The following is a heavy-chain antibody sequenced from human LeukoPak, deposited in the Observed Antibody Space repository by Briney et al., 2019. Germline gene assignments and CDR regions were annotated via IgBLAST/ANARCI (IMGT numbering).Heavy chain of an antibody. D-gene: IGHD1-14*01. V-gene: IGHV4-38-2*02. CDR3: ARGLNNRKSGRRFDVFEI. CDR2: IYHSGRT. Sequence: SETLSLTCIVSGYSISSGYYWGWIRQSPGKGLEWIGSIYHSGRTYYNPSLKSRVTISADTSKNQFSLRLRSVTAADTAVYYCARGLNNRKSGRRFDVFEIWGQGTMVTVSS. CDR1: GYSISSGYY. J-gene: IGHJ3*02.